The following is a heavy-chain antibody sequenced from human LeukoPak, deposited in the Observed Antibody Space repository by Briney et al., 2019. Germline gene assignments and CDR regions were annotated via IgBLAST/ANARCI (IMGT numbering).Heavy chain of an antibody. J-gene: IGHJ3*02. CDR2: LSSSSDYI. CDR3: AKRKYSDSDLRAFDI. V-gene: IGHV3-21*01. CDR1: GFTFTNYH. Sequence: PGGSLRLSCAASGFTFTNYHMDWVRQAPGKGLEWVSFLSSSSDYILYADSVKGRFTISRDNAKNSLFLQMNSLRAEDTAIYYCAKRKYSDSDLRAFDIWGQGTMVTVSS. D-gene: IGHD5-12*01.